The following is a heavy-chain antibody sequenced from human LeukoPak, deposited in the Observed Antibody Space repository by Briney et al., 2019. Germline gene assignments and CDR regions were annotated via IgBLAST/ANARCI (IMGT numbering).Heavy chain of an antibody. V-gene: IGHV1-8*01. CDR2: MNPNSGNT. Sequence: ASVKVSCKASGYTFTSYDINWVRQATGQGLEWMGWMNPNSGNTGYAQKFQGRVTMTRNTSISTAYMELSSLRSEDTAVYYCARGAYDLWSGYYGYWGQGTLVTVSS. D-gene: IGHD3-3*01. CDR1: GYTFTSYD. CDR3: ARGAYDLWSGYYGY. J-gene: IGHJ4*02.